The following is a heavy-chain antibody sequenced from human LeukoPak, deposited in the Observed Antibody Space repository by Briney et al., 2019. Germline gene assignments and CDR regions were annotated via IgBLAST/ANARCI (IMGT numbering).Heavy chain of an antibody. CDR2: ISAYNGNT. CDR3: ARDWADRSDY. Sequence: GASVKVSCKASGYTFNSYGISWVRRAPGQGLEWMGWISAYNGNTNYAQKFQGRVTMTTDTSTSTAYMELRSLRSDDTAVYYCARDWADRSDYWGQGTLVTVSS. CDR1: GYTFNSYG. V-gene: IGHV1-18*01. J-gene: IGHJ4*02. D-gene: IGHD3-22*01.